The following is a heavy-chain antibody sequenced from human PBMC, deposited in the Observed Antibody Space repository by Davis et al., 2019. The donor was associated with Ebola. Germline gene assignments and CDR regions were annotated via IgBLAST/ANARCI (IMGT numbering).Heavy chain of an antibody. CDR1: GFTFSSYS. CDR2: IRYDGSNK. Sequence: GESLKISCAASGFTFSSYSMHWVRQAPGKGLEWVAFIRYDGSNKYYADSVKGRFTISRDNSKNTLYLQMNSLRAEDTAVYYCSALMITFGELLSDAFDIWGQGTMVTVSS. D-gene: IGHD3-16*01. J-gene: IGHJ3*02. CDR3: SALMITFGELLSDAFDI. V-gene: IGHV3-30*02.